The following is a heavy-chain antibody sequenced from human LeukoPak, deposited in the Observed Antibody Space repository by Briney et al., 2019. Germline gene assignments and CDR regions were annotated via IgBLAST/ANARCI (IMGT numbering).Heavy chain of an antibody. J-gene: IGHJ5*02. Sequence: ASVKVSCKASGYTFTRYDINWVRQATGQGLEWMGWVNPKSGYTGYAQKFQGRVTMTRNTSISTAYMELSSLRSEDTAVYYCATLPKLYCSGGSCYFDPWGQGTLVTVSS. CDR1: GYTFTRYD. D-gene: IGHD2-15*01. CDR2: VNPKSGYT. V-gene: IGHV1-8*01. CDR3: ATLPKLYCSGGSCYFDP.